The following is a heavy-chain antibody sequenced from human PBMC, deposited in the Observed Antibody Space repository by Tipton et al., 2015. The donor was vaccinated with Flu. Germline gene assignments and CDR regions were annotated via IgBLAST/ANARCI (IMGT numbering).Heavy chain of an antibody. J-gene: IGHJ3*02. Sequence: TLSLTCTVSGYSVTGGYYWGWIRQPPGKGLEYIGYMFHSGSTYYNPSLRSRVTISVDTSKNQFSLKLSSVTAADTSVCYCAREGVGNAFDIWGQGTMVTVSS. CDR1: GYSVTGGYY. V-gene: IGHV4-38-2*02. D-gene: IGHD1-26*01. CDR3: AREGVGNAFDI. CDR2: MFHSGST.